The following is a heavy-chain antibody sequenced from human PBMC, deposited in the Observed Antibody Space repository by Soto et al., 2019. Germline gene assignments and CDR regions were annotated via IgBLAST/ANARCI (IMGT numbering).Heavy chain of an antibody. CDR3: ARSQGAYYYYYGMDV. Sequence: PSETLSLTCAVYGGSFSGYYWSWIRQPPGKGLEWIGEINHSGSTNYNPSLKSRVTISVDTSKNQFSLKARSVTAADTAVYYCARSQGAYYYYYGMDVWGQGTTVTAP. CDR2: INHSGST. J-gene: IGHJ6*02. V-gene: IGHV4-34*01. CDR1: GGSFSGYY.